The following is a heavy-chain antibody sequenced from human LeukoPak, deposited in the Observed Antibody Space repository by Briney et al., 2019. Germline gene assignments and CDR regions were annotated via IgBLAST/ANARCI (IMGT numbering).Heavy chain of an antibody. CDR1: GDFSSSYY. D-gene: IGHD6-19*01. V-gene: IGHV4-59*01. J-gene: IGHJ3*02. CDR2: IYQSGST. Sequence: PSETLSLTCTVSGDFSSSYYWTWIRQPPGKGLEGIGYIYQSGSTSYNPSLKSRVFMSVDTSKNQFSLKLISVSAADTALDYCARGCRAVDDIPLRIWGQGTKVTVSS. CDR3: ARGCRAVDDIPLRI.